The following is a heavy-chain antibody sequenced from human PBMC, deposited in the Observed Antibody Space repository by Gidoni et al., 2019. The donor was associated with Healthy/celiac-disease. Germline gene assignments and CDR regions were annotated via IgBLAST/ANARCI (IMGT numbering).Heavy chain of an antibody. D-gene: IGHD1-26*01. V-gene: IGHV3-30*18. CDR3: AKDLSGSYRLGGDY. J-gene: IGHJ4*02. CDR2: ISYDGSNK. Sequence: QVQLVESGGGVVQPGRSLRLSCAASGFTFSSYGMPWVRQAPGKGLEWVAVISYDGSNKYYADSVKGRFTISRDNSKNTLYLQMNSLRAEDTAVYYCAKDLSGSYRLGGDYWGQGTLVTVSS. CDR1: GFTFSSYG.